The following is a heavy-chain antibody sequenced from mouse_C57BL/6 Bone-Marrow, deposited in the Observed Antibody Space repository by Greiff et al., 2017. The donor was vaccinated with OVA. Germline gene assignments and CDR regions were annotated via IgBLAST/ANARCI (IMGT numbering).Heavy chain of an antibody. D-gene: IGHD6-2*01. J-gene: IGHJ2*01. CDR3: ARYQSLNYFDY. CDR1: GYTFTSYW. Sequence: QVQLKQPGAELVKPGASVKLSCKASGYTFTSYWMHWVKQRPGRGLEWIGRIDPSSGGTKYNEKFKSKATLTVDKPSSTAYMQRSSLTSEDSAVYYCARYQSLNYFDYWGQGTTLTVSS. V-gene: IGHV1-72*01. CDR2: IDPSSGGT.